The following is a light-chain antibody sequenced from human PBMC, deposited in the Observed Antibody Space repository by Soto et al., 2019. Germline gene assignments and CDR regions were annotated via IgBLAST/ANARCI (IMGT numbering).Light chain of an antibody. CDR3: QQYGTSPGT. CDR2: DAS. Sequence: EVVLTQSPGTLSLSPGERATLSCRASRSVSSSFLAWYQQKPGQSPRLLIYDASSRATGIADRFSGSGSGTDFTLTISRLEPEDFAVYYCQQYGTSPGTFGQGTKVDI. CDR1: RSVSSSF. J-gene: IGKJ1*01. V-gene: IGKV3-20*01.